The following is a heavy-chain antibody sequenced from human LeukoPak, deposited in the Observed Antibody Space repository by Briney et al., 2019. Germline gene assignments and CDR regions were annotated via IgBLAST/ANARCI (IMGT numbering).Heavy chain of an antibody. D-gene: IGHD6-19*01. Sequence: PGGSLRLSCAASGFTSSSYGMYWVRQTPGKGLEWVAFIRYDGSNQYYADSVKGRFTISRDNSKNTLSLQMNSLKTEDTAVYYCAKDMGYNSGWTRIDYWGQGTLVTVSS. CDR2: IRYDGSNQ. J-gene: IGHJ4*02. CDR3: AKDMGYNSGWTRIDY. V-gene: IGHV3-30*02. CDR1: GFTSSSYG.